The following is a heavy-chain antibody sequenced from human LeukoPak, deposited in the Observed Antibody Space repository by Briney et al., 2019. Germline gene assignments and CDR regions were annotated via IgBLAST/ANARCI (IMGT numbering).Heavy chain of an antibody. CDR1: GFIFSSFA. V-gene: IGHV3-23*01. CDR3: AKHDRRSVAGTVGVDY. Sequence: GGSLRLSCAASGFIFSSFAMSWVRQVPGKGLEWVSAISGSGGSTYYADSVKGRFTISRDNSKNTLYLQMNSLRAEDTAVYYCAKHDRRSVAGTVGVDYWGQGTLVTVSS. D-gene: IGHD6-19*01. J-gene: IGHJ4*02. CDR2: ISGSGGST.